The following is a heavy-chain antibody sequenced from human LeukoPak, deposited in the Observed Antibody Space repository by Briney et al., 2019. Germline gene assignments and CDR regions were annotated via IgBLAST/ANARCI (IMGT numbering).Heavy chain of an antibody. CDR2: IYPSGST. CDR3: ATSGWYLLPGIY. V-gene: IGHV4-4*02. D-gene: IGHD6-19*01. CDR1: GGSISSPNW. Sequence: SETLSLTCTVSGGSISSPNWWSWVRQPPGKGLEWIGEIYPSGSTNYNPSLKSRVTISVDKSKSHFSLKLSSVTAADTAVFYCATSGWYLLPGIYWGQGTLVTVSS. J-gene: IGHJ4*02.